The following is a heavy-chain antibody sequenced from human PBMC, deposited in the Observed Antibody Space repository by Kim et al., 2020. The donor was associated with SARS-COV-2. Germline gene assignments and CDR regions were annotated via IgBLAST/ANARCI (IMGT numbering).Heavy chain of an antibody. CDR2: NQTGSLQ. D-gene: IGHD4-17*01. Sequence: NQTGSLQTIGNSVKGRFTSSRDNAKNSLYLQMNTLGAEDTALYYCTTGTTYWGQGTLVTVSS. J-gene: IGHJ4*02. CDR3: TTGTTY. V-gene: IGHV3-7*03.